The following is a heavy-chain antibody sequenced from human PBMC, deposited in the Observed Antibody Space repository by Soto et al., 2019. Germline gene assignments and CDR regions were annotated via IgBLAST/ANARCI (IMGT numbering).Heavy chain of an antibody. V-gene: IGHV4-39*01. CDR1: GGSISSRSYY. CDR3: ARLSKEYSSSWNYYYYMDV. Sequence: SETLSLNCTVFGGSISSRSYYWGWSRQPPGKVLEWIVSIYYSGSTYYNPSLKSRVTISVDTSKNQFSLKLSSVTAADTAVYYCARLSKEYSSSWNYYYYMDVWGKGTTVT. D-gene: IGHD6-13*01. J-gene: IGHJ6*03. CDR2: IYYSGST.